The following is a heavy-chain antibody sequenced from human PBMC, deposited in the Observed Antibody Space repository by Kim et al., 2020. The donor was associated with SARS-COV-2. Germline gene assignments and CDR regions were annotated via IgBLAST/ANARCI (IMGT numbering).Heavy chain of an antibody. CDR2: IRGDGSET. V-gene: IGHV3-74*01. Sequence: GGSLRLSCAASGFTFSNYWMNWVRQAPGMGLVGVSGIRGDGSETNYADSVKGRFTISRDNAKNTLYLQMNSLRGEDSAVYYCVRDGAGSTPYDLWGQGTL. D-gene: IGHD2-15*01. CDR3: VRDGAGSTPYDL. J-gene: IGHJ4*02. CDR1: GFTFSNYW.